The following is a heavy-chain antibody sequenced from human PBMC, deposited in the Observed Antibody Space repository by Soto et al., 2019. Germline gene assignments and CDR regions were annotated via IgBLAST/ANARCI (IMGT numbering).Heavy chain of an antibody. CDR3: AKGYTIFGVIDYYGMDV. J-gene: IGHJ6*02. CDR2: ISGSGGST. Sequence: GGSLRLSCAASGFTFSSYAMSCVRQAPGKGLEWVSAISGSGGSTYYADSVKGRFTISRDNSKNTLYLQMNSLRAEDTAVYYCAKGYTIFGVIDYYGMDVWGQGTTVTVSS. D-gene: IGHD3-3*01. V-gene: IGHV3-23*01. CDR1: GFTFSSYA.